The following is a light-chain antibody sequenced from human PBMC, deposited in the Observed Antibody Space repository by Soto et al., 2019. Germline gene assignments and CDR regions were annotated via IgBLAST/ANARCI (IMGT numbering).Light chain of an antibody. V-gene: IGKV3-20*01. J-gene: IGKJ1*01. Sequence: EIVLTQSPATLSSSPGERATLSCRASQSIDTYLAWYQQKPGQAPRLLIYGASNRATGIPDRFSGSGSGTDFTLTISRLEPEDFAVYYCQQYGSSGTFGQGTKVDIK. CDR2: GAS. CDR1: QSIDTY. CDR3: QQYGSSGT.